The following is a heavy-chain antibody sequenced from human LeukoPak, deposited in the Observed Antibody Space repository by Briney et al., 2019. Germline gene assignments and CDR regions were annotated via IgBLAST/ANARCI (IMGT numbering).Heavy chain of an antibody. CDR2: ISGSGGST. Sequence: GGSLRLSCAASGFTFSSYAMSWVRQAPGKGLEWVSAISGSGGSTYYADSVKGRFTISRDNSKNTLYLQMNSLRAEDTAAYYCAKTPEVVVAATYGMDVWGQGTTVTVSS. V-gene: IGHV3-23*01. CDR1: GFTFSSYA. J-gene: IGHJ6*02. D-gene: IGHD2-15*01. CDR3: AKTPEVVVAATYGMDV.